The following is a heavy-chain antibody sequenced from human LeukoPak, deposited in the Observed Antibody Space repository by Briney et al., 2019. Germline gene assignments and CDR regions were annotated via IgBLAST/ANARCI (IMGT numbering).Heavy chain of an antibody. D-gene: IGHD5-12*01. CDR2: ISCDGSNK. V-gene: IGHV3-30-3*01. J-gene: IGHJ6*02. CDR3: ARDRWLGRYYYYYGMDV. Sequence: GGSLRLSCAASGFTFSSYAMRWVRQAPGKGLEWVAVISCDGSNKYYADSVKGRFTISRDNSKNTLYLQLNSLRAEDTAVYYCARDRWLGRYYYYYGMDVWGQGTTVTVSS. CDR1: GFTFSSYA.